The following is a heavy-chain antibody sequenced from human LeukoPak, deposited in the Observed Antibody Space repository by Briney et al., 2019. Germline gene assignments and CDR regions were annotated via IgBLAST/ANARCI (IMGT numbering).Heavy chain of an antibody. CDR2: IYPGDSDT. D-gene: IGHD3-22*01. CDR3: ARQSNNYYYDSSGYSSYWFDP. Sequence: GESLKISCKGSGYSFTSYWIGWVRQMPGKGLEWMGIIYPGDSDTRYSPSFQGQVTISADKSISTAYLQWSSLKASDTAMYYCARQSNNYYYDSSGYSSYWFDPWGQRTLVTVSS. J-gene: IGHJ5*02. V-gene: IGHV5-51*01. CDR1: GYSFTSYW.